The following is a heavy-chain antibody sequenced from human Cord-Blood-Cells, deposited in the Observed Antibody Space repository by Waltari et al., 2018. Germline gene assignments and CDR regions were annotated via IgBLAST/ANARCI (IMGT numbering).Heavy chain of an antibody. J-gene: IGHJ4*02. CDR3: AKENYEYSSSSVFDY. D-gene: IGHD6-6*01. Sequence: EVQLLVSGGGLVQPGGSLRLSCAASGFTFSSYAMRWVRQAPGKGLVWVSAISCSGGNTNYADALEGRFTISTANSKDTLHVQMKGLRAEATAVYYCAKENYEYSSSSVFDYWGQRTLVTVSS. CDR2: ISCSGGNT. V-gene: IGHV3-23*01. CDR1: GFTFSSYA.